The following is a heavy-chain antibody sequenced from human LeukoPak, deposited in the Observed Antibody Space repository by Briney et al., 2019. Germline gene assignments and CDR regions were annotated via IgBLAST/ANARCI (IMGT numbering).Heavy chain of an antibody. CDR2: ISAYNGNT. D-gene: IGHD5-12*01. J-gene: IGHJ6*02. CDR3: ARGILRISGYGYYYYGMDV. Sequence: GASVKVSCTASGYTFTSYGISWVRQAPGQGLEWMGWISAYNGNTNYAQKLQGRVTMTTDTSTSTAYMELRSLRSDDTAVYYCARGILRISGYGYYYYGMDVWGQGTTVTVSS. CDR1: GYTFTSYG. V-gene: IGHV1-18*01.